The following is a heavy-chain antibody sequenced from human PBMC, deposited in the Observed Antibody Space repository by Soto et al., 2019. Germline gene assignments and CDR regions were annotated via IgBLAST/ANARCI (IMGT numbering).Heavy chain of an antibody. V-gene: IGHV1-18*01. D-gene: IGHD4-17*01. CDR3: ARDIDCGGKPSSYYYGMDV. CDR1: GYTFTSYG. Sequence: QVQLVQSGAEVKKPGASVKVSCKASGYTFTSYGISWVRQAPGQGLEWMGWISAYNGNTNYAQKLQGKVTMTTDTSTSTAYMELRSLRSDDTAVYYCARDIDCGGKPSSYYYGMDVWGQGTTVTVSS. CDR2: ISAYNGNT. J-gene: IGHJ6*02.